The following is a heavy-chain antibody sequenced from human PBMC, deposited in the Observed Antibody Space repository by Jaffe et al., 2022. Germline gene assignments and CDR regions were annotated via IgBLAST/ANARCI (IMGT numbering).Heavy chain of an antibody. J-gene: IGHJ4*02. V-gene: IGHV3-43D*04. CDR3: AKDIFRYSSINGIDY. CDR1: GFTFDDYA. CDR2: ISWDGGST. Sequence: EVQLVESGGVVVQPGGSLRLSCAASGFTFDDYAMHWVRQAPGKGLEWVSLISWDGGSTYYADSVKGRFTISRDNSKNSLYLQMNSLRAEDTALYYCAKDIFRYSSINGIDYWGQGTLVTVSS. D-gene: IGHD6-19*01.